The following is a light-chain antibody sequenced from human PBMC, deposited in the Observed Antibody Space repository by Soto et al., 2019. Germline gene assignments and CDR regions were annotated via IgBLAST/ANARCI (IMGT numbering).Light chain of an antibody. J-gene: IGKJ1*01. V-gene: IGKV1-17*01. Sequence: DIQMTQSPSSLSASVGDRVTITCRASQVIQNALGWYQQKPGKAPKRLIYAASSLQSGVPSRFSGSRSGTEFTLTISSLQPEDFATYYCLQHDSNVWTFGQGTKVDIK. CDR2: AAS. CDR1: QVIQNA. CDR3: LQHDSNVWT.